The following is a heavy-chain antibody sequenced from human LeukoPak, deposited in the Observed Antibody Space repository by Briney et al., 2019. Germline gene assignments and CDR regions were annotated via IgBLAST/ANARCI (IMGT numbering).Heavy chain of an antibody. J-gene: IGHJ4*02. V-gene: IGHV3-48*03. CDR3: ARDAPGTVTNDY. CDR2: INTGGSRI. CDR1: GFIFSAYE. Sequence: PGGSLRLSCAASGFIFSAYEFNWVRQVPGKGLEWISYINTGGSRIYYADSVKGRFTISRDNAKNSLYLQMHSLRVEDTAVYYCARDAPGTVTNDYWGQGTLVTVSS. D-gene: IGHD4-17*01.